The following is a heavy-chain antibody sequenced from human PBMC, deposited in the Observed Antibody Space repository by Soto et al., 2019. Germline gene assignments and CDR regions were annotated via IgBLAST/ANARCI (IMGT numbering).Heavy chain of an antibody. D-gene: IGHD2-15*01. CDR3: ARYCSGGSCSLDAFDI. Sequence: SETLSLTCTVSGGSISSGNYYWSWIRQPPGKGLEWIGFISYSGTTHYSASLRSRVSISVDTSKNQFSLDLSSVTAADTAVYYCARYCSGGSCSLDAFDIWGQGTMVTVSS. CDR1: GGSISSGNYY. CDR2: ISYSGTT. J-gene: IGHJ3*02. V-gene: IGHV4-30-4*01.